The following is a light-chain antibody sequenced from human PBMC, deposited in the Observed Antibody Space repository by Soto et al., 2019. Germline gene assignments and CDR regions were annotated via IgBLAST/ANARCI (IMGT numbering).Light chain of an antibody. V-gene: IGKV3-20*01. CDR1: QSVSNNY. CDR3: QQDAISWT. J-gene: IGKJ1*01. Sequence: EIVLTQSPGTLSLSPGERATLSCRASQSVSNNYLAWYQQRPGQAPRLLMYGASGRATGIPDRFSGSGSGTDFTLTISRLEPEDFAVYYCQQDAISWTFGQGTKVEIK. CDR2: GAS.